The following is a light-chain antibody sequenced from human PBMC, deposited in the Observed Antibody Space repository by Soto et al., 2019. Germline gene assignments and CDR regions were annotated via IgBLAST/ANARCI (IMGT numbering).Light chain of an antibody. CDR1: SSNIGGNS. Sequence: QTVVTQPPSVSAAPGQKVTISCSGSSSNIGGNSVSWYQQLPGTAPKLLIYDDNKRPSGIPDRFSGSKSGASASLAITGLLPEDEADFFCQSFDTNLNAVLFGGGTQLTVL. CDR3: QSFDTNLNAVL. J-gene: IGLJ2*01. V-gene: IGLV1-51*01. CDR2: DDN.